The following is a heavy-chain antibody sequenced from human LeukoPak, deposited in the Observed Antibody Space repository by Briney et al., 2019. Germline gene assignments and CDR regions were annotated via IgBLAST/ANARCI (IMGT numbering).Heavy chain of an antibody. CDR1: GFTFSTYS. CDR2: ISSSSSYI. Sequence: GGSLRLSCAASGFTFSTYSMSWVRQAPGKGLEWVSSISSSSSYIHYADSVKGRFTISRDNAQNSLYLQMNNLRVEGTAVYYCLGAFDFWGQGTMVTVSS. J-gene: IGHJ3*01. CDR3: LGAFDF. V-gene: IGHV3-21*01.